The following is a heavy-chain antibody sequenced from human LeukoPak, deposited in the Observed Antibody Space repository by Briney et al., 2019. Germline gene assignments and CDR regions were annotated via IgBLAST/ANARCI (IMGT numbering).Heavy chain of an antibody. Sequence: SETLSLTCTVSGGSISSYYWSWIRRPPGKGLEWIGYIYYSGSTNYNPSLKSRVTISVDTSKNQFSLKLSSVTAADTAVYYCARMYNWNYGHPTTIDYWGQGTLVTASS. J-gene: IGHJ4*02. CDR2: IYYSGST. CDR3: ARMYNWNYGHPTTIDY. D-gene: IGHD1-7*01. CDR1: GGSISSYY. V-gene: IGHV4-59*01.